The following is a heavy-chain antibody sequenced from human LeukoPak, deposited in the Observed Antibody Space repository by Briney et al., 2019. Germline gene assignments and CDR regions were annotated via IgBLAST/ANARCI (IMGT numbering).Heavy chain of an antibody. CDR3: AGYYGSGSFDY. CDR1: GGSFSGYY. J-gene: IGHJ4*02. D-gene: IGHD3-10*01. CDR2: INHSGST. V-gene: IGHV4-34*01. Sequence: SETLSLTCAVSGGSFSGYYWSWIRQPPGKGLEWIGEINHSGSTNYNPSLKSRVTISVDTSKNQFSLKLSSVTAADTAVYYCAGYYGSGSFDYWGQGTLVTVSS.